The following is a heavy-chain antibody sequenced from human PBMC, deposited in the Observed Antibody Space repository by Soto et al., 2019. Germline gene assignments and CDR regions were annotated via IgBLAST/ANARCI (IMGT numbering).Heavy chain of an antibody. D-gene: IGHD6-6*01. V-gene: IGHV1-3*05. Sequence: QVQLVQSGAEEKKPGASVKVSCQASGYTCTSYAMHRVRQAPGQRLEGMACINAGNGNTKYSQKFQGRVTINRDTSASTADMALCSLRSEYTAVYYCARAPGGSSSFVDYWGQGTLVTVS. CDR1: GYTCTSYA. CDR2: INAGNGNT. J-gene: IGHJ4*02. CDR3: ARAPGGSSSFVDY.